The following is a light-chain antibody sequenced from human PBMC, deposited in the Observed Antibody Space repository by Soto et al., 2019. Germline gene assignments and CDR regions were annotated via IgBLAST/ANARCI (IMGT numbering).Light chain of an antibody. CDR2: GAS. V-gene: IGKV3-20*01. Sequence: EIVLTQSPGTLSLSPGERATLSCRASQSVRTYLAWYQVKPGQAPRLLIYGASSRATGIPDRFSGSGSGTEFTLTISRLEPEDFEVYYCQQYDSSPKTFGQGTKVDIK. CDR1: QSVRTY. CDR3: QQYDSSPKT. J-gene: IGKJ1*01.